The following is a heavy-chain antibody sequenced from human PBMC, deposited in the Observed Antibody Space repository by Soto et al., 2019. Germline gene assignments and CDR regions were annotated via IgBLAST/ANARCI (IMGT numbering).Heavy chain of an antibody. CDR3: ARGERSSWFRYYYYYGIDV. D-gene: IGHD6-13*01. J-gene: IGHJ6*04. V-gene: IGHV1-69*01. Sequence: QVQLVQSGAEVKKPGSSVKVSCKASGGTFSRYAISWVRQAPGQGLEWMGGIIPIFGTANYAQKFQGRVKNTADESTRTAYMELSSLRSEDTAVYFCARGERSSWFRYYYYYGIDVWGKGTTITASS. CDR2: IIPIFGTA. CDR1: GGTFSRYA.